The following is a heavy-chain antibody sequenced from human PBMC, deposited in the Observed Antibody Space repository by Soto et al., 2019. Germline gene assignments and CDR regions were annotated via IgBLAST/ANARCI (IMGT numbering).Heavy chain of an antibody. CDR1: GYTFTSYG. J-gene: IGHJ6*02. CDR3: ARKLAVAAHYYYYRMDV. V-gene: IGHV1-18*04. D-gene: IGHD6-19*01. Sequence: ASVKVSCKASGYTFTSYGISWVRQAPGQGLEWMGWISAYNGNTNYAQKLQGRVTMTTDTSTSTAYMELRSLRSDDTAVYYCARKLAVAAHYYYYRMDVWGQGTTVTVSS. CDR2: ISAYNGNT.